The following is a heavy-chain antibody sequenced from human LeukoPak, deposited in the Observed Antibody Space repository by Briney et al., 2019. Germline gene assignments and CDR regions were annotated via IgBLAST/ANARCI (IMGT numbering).Heavy chain of an antibody. Sequence: GGSLRLSCAASGFTFSSYWMHWVRQAPGKGLVWVSRINTDGSSTSYADSVKGRFTISRDNAKNTLYLQMNSLRAEDTAVYYCARGRNIVVVPAAGGPRGQYFQHWGQGTLVTVSS. V-gene: IGHV3-74*01. J-gene: IGHJ1*01. CDR2: INTDGSST. D-gene: IGHD2-2*01. CDR3: ARGRNIVVVPAAGGPRGQYFQH. CDR1: GFTFSSYW.